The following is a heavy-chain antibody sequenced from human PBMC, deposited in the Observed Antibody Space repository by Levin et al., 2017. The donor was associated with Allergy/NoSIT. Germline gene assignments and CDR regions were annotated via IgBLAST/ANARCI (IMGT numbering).Heavy chain of an antibody. V-gene: IGHV4-34*01. CDR1: GGSFSGYY. D-gene: IGHD3-9*01. CDR2: INHSGST. CDR3: ARIPALRYFDWLSVKERFDP. J-gene: IGHJ5*02. Sequence: SQTLSLTCAVYGGSFSGYYWSWIRQPPGKGLEWIGEINHSGSTNYNPSLKSRVTISVDTSKNQFSLKLSSVTAADTAVYYCARIPALRYFDWLSVKERFDPWGQGTLVTVSS.